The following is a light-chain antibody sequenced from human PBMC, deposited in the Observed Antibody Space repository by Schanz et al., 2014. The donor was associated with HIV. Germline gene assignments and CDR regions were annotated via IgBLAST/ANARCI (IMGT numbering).Light chain of an antibody. CDR2: GAS. J-gene: IGKJ5*01. CDR3: QQYGTSLIT. Sequence: DIVLTQSPVTLSLSPGERATLSCRASQSVSDNLAWYQQKPGQSPRLLVYGASSRATGIPDRFSGSGSGSDFTLTISTLEPEDFAVYYCQQYGTSLITFGQGTRLEI. V-gene: IGKV3-20*01. CDR1: QSVSDN.